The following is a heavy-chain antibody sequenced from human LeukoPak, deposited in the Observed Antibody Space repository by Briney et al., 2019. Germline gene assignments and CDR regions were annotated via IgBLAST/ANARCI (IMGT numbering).Heavy chain of an antibody. V-gene: IGHV3-74*01. J-gene: IGHJ4*02. CDR2: IKSDGSST. D-gene: IGHD1-26*01. CDR3: ARDRGALDS. CDR1: GFTFSSYW. Sequence: GGSLRLSCAASGFTFSSYWMHWVRQAPGKGPVWVSRIKSDGSSTSYADSVKGRFTVSRDNAKNTVFLQMNSLKTEDTAVYYCARDRGALDSWGQGTLVTVSS.